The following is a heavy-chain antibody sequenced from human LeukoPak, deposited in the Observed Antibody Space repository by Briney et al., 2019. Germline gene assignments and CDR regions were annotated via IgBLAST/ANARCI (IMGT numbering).Heavy chain of an antibody. CDR1: GDSISSSSYY. V-gene: IGHV4-39*01. D-gene: IGHD3-16*01. CDR2: IYYSGRT. CDR3: ARRRYYDSTGFLD. Sequence: SETLSLTCSVSGDSISSSSYYWGWVRQPPGKGLEWIGDIYYSGRTYYDSSLKSRLTIGIDTSKNEFSLTLRSVTATETAVYYCARRRYYDSTGFLDWGQGTLVSVSP. J-gene: IGHJ1*01.